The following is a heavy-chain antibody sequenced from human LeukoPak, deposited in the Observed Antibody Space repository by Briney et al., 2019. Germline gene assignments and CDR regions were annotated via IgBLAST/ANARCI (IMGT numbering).Heavy chain of an antibody. CDR3: ATTARAGTKTFDY. V-gene: IGHV5-51*01. CDR2: IYPGDSDT. J-gene: IGHJ4*02. D-gene: IGHD1-14*01. Sequence: GESLKISCKGSGYSFTSYWIGWVRQMPGKGLEWMGIIYPGDSDTRYSPSFQGQVTISADKSISTAYLQWSGLKASDTAMYYCATTARAGTKTFDYWGQGTLVTVPS. CDR1: GYSFTSYW.